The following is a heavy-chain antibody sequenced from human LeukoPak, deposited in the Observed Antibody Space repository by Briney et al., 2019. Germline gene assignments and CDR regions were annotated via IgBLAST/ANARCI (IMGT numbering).Heavy chain of an antibody. J-gene: IGHJ3*02. CDR2: ISSSGSTM. V-gene: IGHV3-48*03. D-gene: IGHD1-26*01. Sequence: GGSLRLSCAASGFTFSSYEMNWVRQAPGKGQEWVSNISSSGSTMYYADSVKGRFTISRDNAKNSLWLQMNSLRAEDTAVYYCARGREAFDIWGQGTMVTVSS. CDR1: GFTFSSYE. CDR3: ARGREAFDI.